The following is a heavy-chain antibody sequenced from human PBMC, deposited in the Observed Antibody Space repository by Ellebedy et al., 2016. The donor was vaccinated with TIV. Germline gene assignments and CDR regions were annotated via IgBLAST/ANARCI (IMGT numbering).Heavy chain of an antibody. CDR1: GFTFSHYW. D-gene: IGHD6-19*01. CDR3: SREAGTSGWYSGFQH. Sequence: GESLKISCAASGFTFSHYWMNWVRQAPGKGLEWVSGISAGGNTYYADSVKGRFTISRNDSKNTLYLQMNSLRAEDTAIYYCSREAGTSGWYSGFQHWGQGTLVTVSS. J-gene: IGHJ1*01. CDR2: ISAGGNT. V-gene: IGHV3-53*01.